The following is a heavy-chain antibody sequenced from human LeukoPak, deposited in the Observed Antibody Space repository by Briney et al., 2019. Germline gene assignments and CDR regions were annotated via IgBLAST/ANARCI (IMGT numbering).Heavy chain of an antibody. J-gene: IGHJ1*01. CDR2: INPNSGDT. Sequence: ASVKVSCKASGYTFTGYYIHWVRQSPGQGLEWMGWINPNSGDTEFAQKFQGRVTTTRDTSISTTYMELSRLRSDDTAVYYCARPDCGGDCRLIQYWGQGTLVTVSS. CDR3: ARPDCGGDCRLIQY. CDR1: GYTFTGYY. D-gene: IGHD2-21*01. V-gene: IGHV1-2*02.